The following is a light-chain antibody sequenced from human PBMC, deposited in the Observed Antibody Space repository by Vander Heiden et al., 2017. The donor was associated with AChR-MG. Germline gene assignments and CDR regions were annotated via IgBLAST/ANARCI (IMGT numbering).Light chain of an antibody. J-gene: IGKJ4*01. Sequence: ETVLTQSPGTLSLSPGERATLSCRASQSVVKNFLAWYQQKPGQAPRLLMYGAFSRATGIPDRFSGSGSGTDFTLTISRLEAEDFAVYYCQQEGILPLTFGGRTKVEIK. CDR3: QQEGILPLT. CDR1: QSVVKNF. CDR2: GAF. V-gene: IGKV3-20*01.